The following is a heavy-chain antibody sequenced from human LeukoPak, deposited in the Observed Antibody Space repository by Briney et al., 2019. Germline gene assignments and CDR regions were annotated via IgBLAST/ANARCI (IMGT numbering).Heavy chain of an antibody. Sequence: GGPLRLSCAASGFISTSHSMNWARQAPGKGLEWVSFIDSSSSSIHYADSVRGRFTISRDNAKNLLYLQMNSLRAEDTAEYFCARGNGPGSFIIDYWGQGTLVAASS. J-gene: IGHJ4*02. CDR3: ARGNGPGSFIIDY. V-gene: IGHV3-48*01. D-gene: IGHD3-10*01. CDR2: IDSSSSSI. CDR1: GFISTSHS.